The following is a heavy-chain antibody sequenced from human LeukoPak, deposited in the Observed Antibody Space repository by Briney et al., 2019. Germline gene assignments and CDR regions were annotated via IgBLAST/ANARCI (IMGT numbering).Heavy chain of an antibody. CDR3: ARVAIPYDISPYYDGYKDV. J-gene: IGHJ6*03. D-gene: IGHD3-22*01. V-gene: IGHV3-7*03. CDR2: IKQDGSEK. Sequence: GGSLRLSCAASGFTFSSYWMSWVRQAPGKGLEWVANIKQDGSEKYYVDSVKGRFTISRDNAKNSLYLKMNSLRAEDTAVYYCARVAIPYDISPYYDGYKDVWGKGTTVTVSS. CDR1: GFTFSSYW.